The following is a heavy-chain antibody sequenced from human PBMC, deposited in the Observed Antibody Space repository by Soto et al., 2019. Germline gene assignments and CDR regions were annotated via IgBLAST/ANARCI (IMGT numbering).Heavy chain of an antibody. D-gene: IGHD1-26*01. Sequence: APVKLSSKARGYTFTSYASSWVRQAHGKGLEWMGWISAYSGNTNYAQKFQGRVTITRDTSASTAYMELSSLRSEDTAVYYCARGGSPYSYSDLWVRGTLVTVSP. CDR1: GYTFTSYA. CDR3: ARGGSPYSYSDL. J-gene: IGHJ2*01. CDR2: ISAYSGNT. V-gene: IGHV1-18*01.